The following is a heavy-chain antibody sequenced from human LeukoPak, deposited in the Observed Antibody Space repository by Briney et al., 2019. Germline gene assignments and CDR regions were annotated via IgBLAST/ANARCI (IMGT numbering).Heavy chain of an antibody. J-gene: IGHJ4*02. Sequence: ASVKVSXKASGYTFTSYYMHWVRQAPGQGPEWMGIINPSGGSTSYAQKFQGKVTMTRDTSTSTVYMELSSPRSEDTAVYYCARDQNSSSWEGVLDYWGQGTLVTVSS. V-gene: IGHV1-46*03. CDR3: ARDQNSSSWEGVLDY. CDR2: INPSGGST. CDR1: GYTFTSYY. D-gene: IGHD6-13*01.